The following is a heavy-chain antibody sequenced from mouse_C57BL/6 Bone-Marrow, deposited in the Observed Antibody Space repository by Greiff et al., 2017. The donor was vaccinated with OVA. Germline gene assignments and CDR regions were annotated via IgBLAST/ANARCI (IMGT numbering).Heavy chain of an antibody. CDR1: GYTFTSYW. D-gene: IGHD1-1*01. V-gene: IGHV1-64*01. CDR2: IHPNSGST. CDR3: SDYYGSSYEY. Sequence: QVQLQQPGAELVKPGASVKLSCKASGYTFTSYWMHWVKQRPGQGLEWIGMIHPNSGSTNYNEKFKSKATLTVDKSSSTAYMQLSSLTSEDSAVYYCSDYYGSSYEYWGQGTTLTVSS. J-gene: IGHJ2*01.